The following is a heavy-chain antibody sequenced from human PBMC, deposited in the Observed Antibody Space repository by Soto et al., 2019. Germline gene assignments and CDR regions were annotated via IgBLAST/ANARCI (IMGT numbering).Heavy chain of an antibody. CDR1: GDSISSGAFY. Sequence: SETLSLTCTVSGDSISSGAFYWSWIRQHPGKGLEWIGYIYYSGTSYYNPSLKSRVTISIDTSKNQFSLKLSSVTAADTAVYYCARGPLMITFGGVIVIPFDYWGQGTLVTVS. J-gene: IGHJ4*02. CDR3: ARGPLMITFGGVIVIPFDY. CDR2: IYYSGTS. D-gene: IGHD3-16*02. V-gene: IGHV4-31*03.